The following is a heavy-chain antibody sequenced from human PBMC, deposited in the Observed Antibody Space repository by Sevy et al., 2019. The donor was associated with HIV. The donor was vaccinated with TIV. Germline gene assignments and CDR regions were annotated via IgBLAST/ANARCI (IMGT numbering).Heavy chain of an antibody. V-gene: IGHV4-59*08. D-gene: IGHD3-3*01. CDR1: GGSISSYY. CDR2: IYYSGST. CDR3: ARQGPPTYYDFWSGYYKYYYYDMDV. Sequence: SETLSLTCTVSGGSISSYYWSWIRQPPGKGLEWIGYIYYSGSTNYNPSLKSRVTISVDTSKNQFSLKLSSVTAADTAVYYCARQGPPTYYDFWSGYYKYYYYDMDVWGQGTTVTVSS. J-gene: IGHJ6*02.